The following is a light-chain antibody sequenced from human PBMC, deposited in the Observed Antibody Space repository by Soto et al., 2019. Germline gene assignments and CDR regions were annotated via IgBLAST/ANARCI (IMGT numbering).Light chain of an antibody. Sequence: DIQMTQSPSTLSASVGDRVTITCRASQTINNWLAWYQQKPGKAPKLLIYKASSLESGVPSRFSGSGSGTEFTLTITSLQPDDFATYYCQQYMSNSLFTFGPGTKVDIK. CDR3: QQYMSNSLFT. V-gene: IGKV1-5*03. J-gene: IGKJ3*01. CDR2: KAS. CDR1: QTINNW.